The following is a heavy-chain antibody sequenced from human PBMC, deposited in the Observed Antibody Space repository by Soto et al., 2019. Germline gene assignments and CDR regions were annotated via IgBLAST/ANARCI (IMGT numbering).Heavy chain of an antibody. CDR2: MNPNSGNT. CDR3: ARGNYDFLSVHNYRMDV. V-gene: IGHV1-8*01. CDR1: GYTFTSYD. J-gene: IGHJ6*04. D-gene: IGHD3-3*01. Sequence: ASVKVSCKASGYTFTSYDINWVRQATGQGFEWMGWMNPNSGNTGYAQKFQGRVTMTRNTSISTAYMELSSLRSEETAVYYFARGNYDFLSVHNYRMDVWVKGTTATVSS.